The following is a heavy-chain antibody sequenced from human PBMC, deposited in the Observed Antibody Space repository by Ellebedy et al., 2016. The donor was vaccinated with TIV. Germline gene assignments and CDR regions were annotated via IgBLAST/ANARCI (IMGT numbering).Heavy chain of an antibody. J-gene: IGHJ4*02. CDR2: INSDGSST. CDR3: AKDLQYSSSCLNY. D-gene: IGHD6-13*01. Sequence: PGGSLRLSCAASGFTFSSYWRHWVRQAPGKGLVWVSRINSDGSSTSYADSVKGRFTISRDNAKNTLYLQMNSLSAEDTAVYYCAKDLQYSSSCLNYWGQGTLVTVSS. CDR1: GFTFSSYW. V-gene: IGHV3-74*01.